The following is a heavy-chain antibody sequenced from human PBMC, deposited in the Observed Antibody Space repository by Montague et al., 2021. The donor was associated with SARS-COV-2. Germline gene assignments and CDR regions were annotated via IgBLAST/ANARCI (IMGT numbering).Heavy chain of an antibody. J-gene: IGHJ1*01. CDR1: GFIFSSYE. V-gene: IGHV3-48*03. D-gene: IGHD2-21*01. CDR2: ISNSGDTK. CDR3: AGDRPLDSYDPNFQY. Sequence: XLRLSCAASGFIFSSYEMNLVRQAPGKGLEWVSYISNSGDTKYYADSVKGRFTISRDNAKNSLYLQMNSLRAEDTAVYYCAGDRPLDSYDPNFQYWGQGTLVTVSS.